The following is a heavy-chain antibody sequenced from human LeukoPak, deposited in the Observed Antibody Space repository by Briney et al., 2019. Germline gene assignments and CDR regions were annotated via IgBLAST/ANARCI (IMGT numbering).Heavy chain of an antibody. CDR3: ARGIFCSSTSCQGAYYYYMDV. Sequence: ASVKVSCKASGYTFTGYYMHWVRQAPGQGLEWMGWINPNSGGTNYAQKVQGRVTMTRDTSISTAYMELSRLRSDDTAVYYCARGIFCSSTSCQGAYYYYMDVWGKGTTVTISS. CDR2: INPNSGGT. V-gene: IGHV1-2*02. J-gene: IGHJ6*03. D-gene: IGHD2-2*01. CDR1: GYTFTGYY.